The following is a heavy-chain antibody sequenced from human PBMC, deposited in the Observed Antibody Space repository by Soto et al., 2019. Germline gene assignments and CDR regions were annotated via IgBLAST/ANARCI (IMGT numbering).Heavy chain of an antibody. CDR3: ARAGLGVRCGHWDS. Sequence: GGSLRLSCAGSGFTFSNYAINWVRQAPGKGLEWVAAISCSGSGTYRADWVKGRFTISRDNSKNTVYLQMNSLRAEDTALYYFARAGLGVRCGHWDSWGQGTRVTVSS. D-gene: IGHD2-21*02. CDR2: ISCSGSGT. V-gene: IGHV3-23*01. CDR1: GFTFSNYA. J-gene: IGHJ4*02.